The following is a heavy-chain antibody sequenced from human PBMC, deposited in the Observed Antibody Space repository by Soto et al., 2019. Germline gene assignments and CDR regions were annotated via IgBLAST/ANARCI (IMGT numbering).Heavy chain of an antibody. CDR3: ARYDSSGTLDY. CDR2: IYYSGST. J-gene: IGHJ4*02. V-gene: IGHV4-59*01. D-gene: IGHD3-22*01. Sequence: PSETLSLTCTVSGGSISSYYWSWIRQPPGKGLEWIGYIYYSGSTNYNPSLKSRVTISVDTSKNQFSLKLSSVTAADTAVYYCARYDSSGTLDYWGQGTLGTVAS. CDR1: GGSISSYY.